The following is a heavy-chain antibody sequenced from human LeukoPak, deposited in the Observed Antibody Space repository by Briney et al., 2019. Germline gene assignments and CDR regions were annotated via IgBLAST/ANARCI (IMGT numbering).Heavy chain of an antibody. J-gene: IGHJ4*02. CDR3: ARVMEYDSSGYYLGY. D-gene: IGHD3-22*01. V-gene: IGHV4-34*01. Sequence: PSETLSLTCAVYGGSFSGYYWSWSRQPPGRGLEWIGEINDSGSANCNPSLESRVSISVDTSKNQFSLKLSSVTAADTAVYYCARVMEYDSSGYYLGYWGRGTRVTVSS. CDR2: INDSGSA. CDR1: GGSFSGYY.